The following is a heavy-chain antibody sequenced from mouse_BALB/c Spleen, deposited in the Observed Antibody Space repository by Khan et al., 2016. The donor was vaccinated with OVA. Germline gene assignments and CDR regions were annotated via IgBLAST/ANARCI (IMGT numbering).Heavy chain of an antibody. CDR1: GFTFSSYW. Sequence: EVKLVESGGGLVQPGGSMKLSCVASGFTFSSYWMSWVRQSPEKGLEWVAEIRLKSDNYATHRAESVQGQFAISRDDSTSRLYLHRNNVTKEDTGIDYCRDLGGALEYWGQGTSVTVSS. V-gene: IGHV6-3*02. D-gene: IGHD3-3*01. CDR3: RDLGGALEY. CDR2: IRLKSDNYAT. J-gene: IGHJ4*01.